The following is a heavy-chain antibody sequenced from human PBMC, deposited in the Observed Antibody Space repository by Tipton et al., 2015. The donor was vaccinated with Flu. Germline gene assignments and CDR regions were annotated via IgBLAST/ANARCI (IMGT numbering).Heavy chain of an antibody. CDR2: IYTNTNA. J-gene: IGHJ4*02. CDR3: TRNGFYTLDF. V-gene: IGHV4-61*02. D-gene: IGHD3-3*01. CDR1: DDSISSGTYY. Sequence: LRLSCTVPDDSISSGTYYWGWIRQPAGEGLEWIGRIYTNTNANYKASLKSRVTISIDRSKNQFSLNLSSVTAADTAMYYCTRNGFYTLDFWGQGTLVTVSS.